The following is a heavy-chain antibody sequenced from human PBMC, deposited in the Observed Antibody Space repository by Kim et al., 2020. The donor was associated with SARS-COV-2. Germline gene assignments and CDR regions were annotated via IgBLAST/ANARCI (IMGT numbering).Heavy chain of an antibody. Sequence: TSYADSVKGRVTIYRDNAKHTLYLKMNSLRAEDTAVYYCASGDPAAGTNWGQGTLVTVSS. V-gene: IGHV3-74*01. J-gene: IGHJ4*02. CDR3: ASGDPAAGTN. D-gene: IGHD6-13*01. CDR2: T.